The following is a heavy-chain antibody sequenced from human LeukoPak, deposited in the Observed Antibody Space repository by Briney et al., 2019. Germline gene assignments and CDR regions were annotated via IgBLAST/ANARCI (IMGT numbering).Heavy chain of an antibody. CDR1: GYTFTSNG. Sequence: ASVKVSCEASGYTFTSNGISWVRQAPGQGLEWMGWISAYNGNTNYAQKLQGRVTMTTDTSTSTAYMELRSLRSDDTAVYYCARDWAGHLFDYWGQGTLVTVSS. D-gene: IGHD3-16*01. CDR2: ISAYNGNT. CDR3: ARDWAGHLFDY. J-gene: IGHJ4*02. V-gene: IGHV1-18*01.